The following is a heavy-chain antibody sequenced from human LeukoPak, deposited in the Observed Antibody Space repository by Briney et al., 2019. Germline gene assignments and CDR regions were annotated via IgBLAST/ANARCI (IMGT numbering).Heavy chain of an antibody. Sequence: GGSLRLSCAASGFTFSSYWMHWVRQAPGKGLVWVSRINGDGSSTSYADSVKGRFTISRDNAKNTLYLQMNSLRAEDTAVYYCARGRSYAFDIWGQGTMVTVSS. CDR1: GFTFSSYW. V-gene: IGHV3-74*01. D-gene: IGHD1-26*01. CDR2: INGDGSST. J-gene: IGHJ3*02. CDR3: ARGRSYAFDI.